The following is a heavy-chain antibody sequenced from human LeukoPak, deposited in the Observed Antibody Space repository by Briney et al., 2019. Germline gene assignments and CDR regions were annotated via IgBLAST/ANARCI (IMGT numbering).Heavy chain of an antibody. Sequence: GGSLRLSCAASGFTFSSYWMHWVRQAPGKGLVWFSRINSDGSSTSYADSVKGRFTISRDNAKNTLYLQMNSLRAEDTAVYYCARVRQLVPLAGYGMDVWGQGTTVTVSS. CDR2: INSDGSST. V-gene: IGHV3-74*01. J-gene: IGHJ6*02. CDR3: ARVRQLVPLAGYGMDV. CDR1: GFTFSSYW. D-gene: IGHD6-13*01.